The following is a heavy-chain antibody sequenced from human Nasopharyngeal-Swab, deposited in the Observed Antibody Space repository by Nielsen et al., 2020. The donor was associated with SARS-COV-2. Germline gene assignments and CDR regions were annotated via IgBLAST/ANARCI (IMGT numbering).Heavy chain of an antibody. CDR3: ARWGPTTVVQRERFDY. J-gene: IGHJ4*02. Sequence: SQTLSLTCAVSGGSISSGGYYWSWLRQHPGKGLEWIGYIYYSGSTFYNPSLKSRVTVSVDTSKNQFFLKLYSVTAADTAMYYCARWGPTTVVQRERFDYWGLGTLVTVSS. V-gene: IGHV4-31*02. CDR1: GGSISSGGYY. CDR2: IYYSGST. D-gene: IGHD4-23*01.